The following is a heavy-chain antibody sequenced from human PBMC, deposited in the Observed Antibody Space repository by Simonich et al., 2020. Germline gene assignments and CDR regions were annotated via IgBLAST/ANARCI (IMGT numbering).Heavy chain of an antibody. D-gene: IGHD1-26*01. CDR2: IIRRSSYI. V-gene: IGHV3-21*01. CDR1: GFTFSSYS. CDR3: ARGIVGASGAFDI. J-gene: IGHJ3*02. Sequence: EVQLVESGGGLVKPGGSLILSCAASGFTFSSYSMNWVCQAPWNGLEWVASIIRRSSYIYYADSVKGRFTISRDNAKNSLYLQMNSLRAEDTAVYYCARGIVGASGAFDIWGQGTMVTVSS.